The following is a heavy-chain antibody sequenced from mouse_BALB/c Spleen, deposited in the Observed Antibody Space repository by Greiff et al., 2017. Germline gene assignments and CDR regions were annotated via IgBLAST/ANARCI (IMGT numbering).Heavy chain of an antibody. CDR2: INPSTGYT. Sequence: HVQLQQSGAELAKPGASVKMSCKASGYTFTSYWMHWVKQRPGQGLEWIGYINPSTGYTEYNQKFKDKATLTADKSSSTAYMQLSSLTSEDSAVYYCATYYGTHYFDYWGQGTTLTVSS. V-gene: IGHV1-7*01. CDR1: GYTFTSYW. D-gene: IGHD1-1*01. CDR3: ATYYGTHYFDY. J-gene: IGHJ2*01.